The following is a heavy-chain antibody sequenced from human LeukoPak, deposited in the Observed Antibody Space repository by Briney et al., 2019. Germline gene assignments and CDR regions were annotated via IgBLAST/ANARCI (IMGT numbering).Heavy chain of an antibody. CDR1: GFTFSSYA. Sequence: PGRSLRLSRAASGFTFSSYAMHWVRQAPGKGLEWVAVISYDGSNKYYADSVKGRFTISRDNSKNTLYLQMNSLRAEDTAVYYCAKDDYSSSWFDWGQGTLVTVSS. CDR3: AKDDYSSSWFD. CDR2: ISYDGSNK. V-gene: IGHV3-30-3*01. D-gene: IGHD6-13*01. J-gene: IGHJ4*02.